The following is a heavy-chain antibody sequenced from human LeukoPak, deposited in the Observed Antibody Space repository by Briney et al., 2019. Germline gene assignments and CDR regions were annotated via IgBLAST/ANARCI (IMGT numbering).Heavy chain of an antibody. J-gene: IGHJ4*02. Sequence: PGGSLRLSCAASGFTFSNTWMNWVRQAPGKGLEWVGRIQSKTDGGTTEYAAPVKGRFTISRDDSKTTLYLKMNSLKTEDTAVYYCATLTVRGVINIWGQGTLVTVSS. V-gene: IGHV3-15*01. CDR3: ATLTVRGVINI. CDR1: GFTFSNTW. D-gene: IGHD3-10*01. CDR2: IQSKTDGGTT.